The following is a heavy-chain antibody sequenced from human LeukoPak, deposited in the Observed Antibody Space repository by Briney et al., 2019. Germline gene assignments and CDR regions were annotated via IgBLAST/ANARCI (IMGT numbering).Heavy chain of an antibody. CDR3: ARDDYSRGENWFDP. D-gene: IGHD2-15*01. CDR2: ISSSGSTI. CDR1: GFTFSDYY. Sequence: PGGSLRLSCAASGFTFSDYYMSWIRQAPGKGLEWVSYISSSGSTIYYADSVKGRFTISRDNAKNSLYLQTNSLRAEDTAVYYCARDDYSRGENWFDPWGQGTLVTVSS. V-gene: IGHV3-11*01. J-gene: IGHJ5*02.